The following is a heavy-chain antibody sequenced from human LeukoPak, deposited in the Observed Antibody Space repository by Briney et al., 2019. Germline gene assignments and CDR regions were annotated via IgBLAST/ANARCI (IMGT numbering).Heavy chain of an antibody. J-gene: IGHJ4*02. D-gene: IGHD3-22*01. Sequence: GGSLRLSCAASGFTFSSYSMNWVRQAPGKGLEWVSYISSSSTIYYADSVKGRFTISRDNAKNSLYLQMNSLRAEDTAVYYCARVAYDSSGDDYWGQGTLVTVSS. CDR1: GFTFSSYS. V-gene: IGHV3-48*01. CDR2: ISSSSTI. CDR3: ARVAYDSSGDDY.